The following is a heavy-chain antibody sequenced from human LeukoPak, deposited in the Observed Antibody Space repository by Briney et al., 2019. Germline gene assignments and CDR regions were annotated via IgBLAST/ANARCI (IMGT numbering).Heavy chain of an antibody. D-gene: IGHD6-13*01. CDR3: ARASSDPGIAADNWFDP. J-gene: IGHJ5*02. CDR1: GGSISSSNW. CDR2: IYHSGST. Sequence: PSETLSLTCAVSGGSISSSNWWSWVRQPPGKGLEWIGEIYHSGSTNYNPSLKSRVTISVDKSKNQFSLKLSSVTAADTAVYYCARASSDPGIAADNWFDPWGQGTLVTVSS. V-gene: IGHV4-4*02.